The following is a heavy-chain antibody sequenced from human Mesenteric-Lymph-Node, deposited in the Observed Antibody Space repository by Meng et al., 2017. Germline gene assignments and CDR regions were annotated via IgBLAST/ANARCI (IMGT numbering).Heavy chain of an antibody. V-gene: IGHV3-30*03. D-gene: IGHD3-10*01. CDR1: GFTFSTYG. Sequence: QVQLVESGGGVVQPGRSLRLSCAASGFTFSTYGMHWVRQAPGKGLEWVAAILYDGSNKFYADSVKGRFTISRDNSRNTLYLQMNSLRPEDTAVYYCFWLGESHNWGQGALVTVSS. J-gene: IGHJ4*02. CDR2: ILYDGSNK. CDR3: FWLGESHN.